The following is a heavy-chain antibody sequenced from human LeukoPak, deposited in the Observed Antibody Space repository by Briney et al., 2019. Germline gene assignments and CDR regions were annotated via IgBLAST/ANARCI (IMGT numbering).Heavy chain of an antibody. CDR1: GFTFSGYA. Sequence: PGGSLRLSCAAYGFTFSGYAMSWVRQAPGEGLEWVSAISVSGTSTYYADSVKGRFTISRDNSKNTLYLQMNSLRAEDTAVYYCAKTTVWLVLYYYYMDVWGKGTTVTVSS. J-gene: IGHJ6*03. CDR2: ISVSGTST. D-gene: IGHD6-19*01. V-gene: IGHV3-23*01. CDR3: AKTTVWLVLYYYYMDV.